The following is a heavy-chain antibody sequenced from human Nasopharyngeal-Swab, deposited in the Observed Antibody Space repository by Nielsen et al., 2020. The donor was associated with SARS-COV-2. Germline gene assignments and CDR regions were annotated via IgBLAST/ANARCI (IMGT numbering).Heavy chain of an antibody. V-gene: IGHV1-69*13. J-gene: IGHJ4*02. Sequence: ASVKVSCKASGGTFSTSVISWVRQAPGQGLEWMGRIIPIFGTANYAQKFQGRVTISADESTSTAYMELSTLRSEDTAVYYCARSYDSSGYYYDYWGQGTLVTVSS. CDR1: GGTFSTSV. CDR2: IIPIFGTA. D-gene: IGHD3-22*01. CDR3: ARSYDSSGYYYDY.